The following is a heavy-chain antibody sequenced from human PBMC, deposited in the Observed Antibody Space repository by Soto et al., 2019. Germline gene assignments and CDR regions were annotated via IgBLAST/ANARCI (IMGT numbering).Heavy chain of an antibody. CDR1: GFTFSSYA. Sequence: EVQLVESGEGLVQPGGSLRLSCAASGFTFSSYAMHWVRQAPGKGLEYVSAISSNGGSTYYADSVKGRFTISRDNSQNTLYLQMGSLRAADMAVYYCARGAGWFDYWGQGTLVTVSS. V-gene: IGHV3-64*02. CDR3: ARGAGWFDY. D-gene: IGHD2-15*01. J-gene: IGHJ4*02. CDR2: ISSNGGST.